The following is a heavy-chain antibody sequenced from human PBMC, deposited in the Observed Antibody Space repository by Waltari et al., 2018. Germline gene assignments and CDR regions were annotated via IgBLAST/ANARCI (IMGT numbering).Heavy chain of an antibody. CDR1: GYPFNNYG. D-gene: IGHD1-26*01. V-gene: IGHV3-30*18. CDR3: SKAGGIYNYPLDP. CDR2: ISPDGSGK. J-gene: IGHJ5*02. Sequence: QVEESGGGVVQPGGSLRLYCVASGYPFNNYGMHWVRQAPGKGLEWLAVISPDGSGKYYADSVKGRFTMSRDNSKNMVYLQMNSLRPEDTAVYYCSKAGGIYNYPLDPWGQGTLVTFSS.